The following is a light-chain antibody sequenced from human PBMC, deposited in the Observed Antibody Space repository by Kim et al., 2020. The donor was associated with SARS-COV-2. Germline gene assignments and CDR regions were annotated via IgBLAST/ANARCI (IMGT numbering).Light chain of an antibody. CDR3: CSYARAVTRV. Sequence: QSALTQPGSVSGSPGQSITISCTGTSSDVGAYDYVSWYQQHPGKPPQLLIYDVTHRPSGVFDRFFGSKSGNTASLTISGLQAEDEADYYCCSYARAVTRVFGGGTQLTVL. V-gene: IGLV2-14*03. CDR2: DVT. J-gene: IGLJ3*02. CDR1: SSDVGAYDY.